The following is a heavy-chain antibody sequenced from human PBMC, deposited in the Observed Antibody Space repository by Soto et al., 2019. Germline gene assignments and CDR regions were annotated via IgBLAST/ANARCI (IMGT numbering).Heavy chain of an antibody. CDR3: ASIVGATSGWFDP. J-gene: IGHJ5*02. Sequence: SETLSLTCSVSGGSISSGDYYYTWIRQPPGKGLEWIGYIYYNGGTYYNPSLKSRITISVDTSKNQFSLKLNSVTATDTAVYYCASIVGATSGWFDPWGQGALVTVSS. D-gene: IGHD1-26*01. CDR1: GGSISSGDYY. V-gene: IGHV4-30-4*01. CDR2: IYYNGGT.